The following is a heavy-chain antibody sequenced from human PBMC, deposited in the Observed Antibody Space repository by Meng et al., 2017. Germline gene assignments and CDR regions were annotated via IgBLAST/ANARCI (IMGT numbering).Heavy chain of an antibody. V-gene: IGHV3-7*01. J-gene: IGHJ3*02. CDR1: GFTFSSYW. Sequence: GESLKISCAASGFTFSSYWMSWVRQAPGKGLEWVANIKQDGSEKYYVDSVKGRFTISRDNAKNSLYLQMNSLRAEDTAVYYCARAPDPYSSSWYWEFLGDSAFDIWGQGTMVTVSS. D-gene: IGHD6-13*01. CDR3: ARAPDPYSSSWYWEFLGDSAFDI. CDR2: IKQDGSEK.